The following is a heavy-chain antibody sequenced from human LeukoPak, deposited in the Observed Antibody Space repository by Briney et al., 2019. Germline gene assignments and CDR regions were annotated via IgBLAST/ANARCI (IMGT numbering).Heavy chain of an antibody. J-gene: IGHJ6*03. D-gene: IGHD6-13*01. CDR1: GYTVTSYD. CDR2: MNPNSGNT. Sequence: EASVKVSCKASGYTVTSYDINWVRQATGQGLEWTGWMNPNSGNTGYAQKFQGRVTITRNTSISTAYMELSSLRAEDTAVYYCAKDRVATERYYMDVWGKGTTVTTSS. V-gene: IGHV1-8*03. CDR3: AKDRVATERYYMDV.